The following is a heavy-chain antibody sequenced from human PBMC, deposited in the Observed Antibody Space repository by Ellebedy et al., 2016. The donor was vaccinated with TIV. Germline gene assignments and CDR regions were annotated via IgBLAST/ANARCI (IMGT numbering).Heavy chain of an antibody. CDR1: GGSISSYY. Sequence: SETLSLTCTVSGGSISSYYWSWIRQPPGKGLEWIGYIYYSGSTNYNPSLKSRVTISVDTSKNQFSLKLSSVTAADTAVYYCARLEPGRYGRFDYWGQGTLVTVSS. J-gene: IGHJ4*02. CDR3: ARLEPGRYGRFDY. CDR2: IYYSGST. D-gene: IGHD5-18*01. V-gene: IGHV4-59*08.